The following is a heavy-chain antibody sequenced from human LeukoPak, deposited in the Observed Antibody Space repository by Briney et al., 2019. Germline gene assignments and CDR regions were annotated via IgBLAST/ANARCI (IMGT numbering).Heavy chain of an antibody. J-gene: IGHJ5*02. Sequence: ASVKVSCKASGYTFTGYYMHWVRQAPGQGLEWMGWINPNSGGTNYAQKFQGRVTMTRDTSISTTYMELSRLRSDDTAVYYCARLGGYSYGYEGNWFDPWGQGTLVTVSS. CDR1: GYTFTGYY. CDR2: INPNSGGT. D-gene: IGHD5-18*01. CDR3: ARLGGYSYGYEGNWFDP. V-gene: IGHV1-2*02.